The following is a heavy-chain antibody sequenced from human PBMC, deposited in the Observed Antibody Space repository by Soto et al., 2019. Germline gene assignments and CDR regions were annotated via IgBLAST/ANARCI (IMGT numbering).Heavy chain of an antibody. CDR3: ARDPETYRGYDLGLDW. J-gene: IGHJ4*02. D-gene: IGHD5-12*01. V-gene: IGHV3-48*03. CDR1: GFTFSNYE. Sequence: GGSLRLSCVGSGFTFSNYEMNWVRQAPGKGLEWVSYISSSGKSIYYAESVKGRFTISRDNAKNSLYLQMNSLRVEDAAVYYCARDPETYRGYDLGLDWWGQGTLVTVSS. CDR2: ISSSGKSI.